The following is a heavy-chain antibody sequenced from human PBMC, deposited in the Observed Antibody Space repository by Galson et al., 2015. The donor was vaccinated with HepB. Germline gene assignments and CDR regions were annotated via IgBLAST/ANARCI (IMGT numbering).Heavy chain of an antibody. J-gene: IGHJ6*03. V-gene: IGHV3-49*03. CDR3: TRDKMTPDYYYYMDV. CDR2: IRSKAYGGTT. Sequence: SLRLSCAASGFTFGDYAMSWFRQAPGKGLEWVGFIRSKAYGGTTEYAASVKGRFTISRDDSKSIAYLQMNSLKTEDTAVYYCTRDKMTPDYYYYMDVWGKGTTVTVSS. D-gene: IGHD2-15*01. CDR1: GFTFGDYA.